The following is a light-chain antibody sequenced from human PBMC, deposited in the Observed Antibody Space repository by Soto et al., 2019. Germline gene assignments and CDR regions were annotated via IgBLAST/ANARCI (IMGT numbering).Light chain of an antibody. CDR1: QTVSSY. CDR3: QQRSSWPRT. CDR2: DAS. Sequence: EIVLTQSPVTLSLSPGERATLSCRASQTVSSYLVWYQQKPGQAPRLLIYDASNRATGIPARFSGRGSGTDFTLTISGLESEDSAVYYCQQRSSWPRTFGQGTEVEIK. V-gene: IGKV3-11*01. J-gene: IGKJ1*01.